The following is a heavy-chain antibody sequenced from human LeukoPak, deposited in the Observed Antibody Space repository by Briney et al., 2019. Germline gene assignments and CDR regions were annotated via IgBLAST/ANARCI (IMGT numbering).Heavy chain of an antibody. J-gene: IGHJ4*02. D-gene: IGHD3-22*01. CDR2: VNSDGSST. CDR1: GFTFSSYY. CDR3: AKSRRYYYDSPDY. Sequence: GGSLRLSCAASGFTFSSYYMHWVRHAPGKGLVWVSRVNSDGSSTSYADSVKGRFTISRDNAKNTLYLQMNSLRAEDTAVYYCAKSRRYYYDSPDYWGQGTLVTVSS. V-gene: IGHV3-74*01.